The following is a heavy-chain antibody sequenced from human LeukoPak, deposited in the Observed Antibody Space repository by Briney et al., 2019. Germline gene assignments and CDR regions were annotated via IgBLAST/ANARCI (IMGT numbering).Heavy chain of an antibody. J-gene: IGHJ4*02. CDR2: IYYSGNT. CDR3: ARRYSNYFFDY. D-gene: IGHD4-11*01. V-gene: IGHV4-38-2*01. CDR1: GYSITNGYY. Sequence: SQTLSLTCGVSGYSITNGYYWAWIRQPPGKGLEWIGNIYYSGNTYYNPSLKSRVTISVDTSKNPFSLMLSSVTAADTAVYYCARRYSNYFFDYWGQGTLVTVSS.